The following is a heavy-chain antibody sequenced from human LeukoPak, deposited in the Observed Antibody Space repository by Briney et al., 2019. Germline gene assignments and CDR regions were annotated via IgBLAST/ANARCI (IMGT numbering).Heavy chain of an antibody. D-gene: IGHD3-16*01. J-gene: IGHJ6*03. V-gene: IGHV4-4*02. CDR1: GGSISSSNW. Sequence: SETLSLTCAVSGGSISSSNWWSWVRQPPGKGLEWIGEIYHSGSTNYNPSLKSRVTISVDKSKNQFSLKLSSVTAADTAVYYCARDVAMTTLSNYYYYMDVWGKGTTVTVSS. CDR3: ARDVAMTTLSNYYYYMDV. CDR2: IYHSGST.